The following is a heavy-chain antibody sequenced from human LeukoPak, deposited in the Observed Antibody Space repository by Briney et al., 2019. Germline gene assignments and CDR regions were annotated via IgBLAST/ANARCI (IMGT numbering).Heavy chain of an antibody. CDR1: GFTFSDHY. J-gene: IGHJ6*02. Sequence: GGSLRLSCAASGFTFSDHYMDWVRQAPGKGLEWVGRTRNKANSYTTEYAASVKGRFTISRDDSKNSLYLQMNSLKTEDTAVYYCARGGLLWKYYYYYYGMDVWGQGTTVTVSS. CDR3: ARGGLLWKYYYYYYGMDV. V-gene: IGHV3-72*01. CDR2: TRNKANSYTT. D-gene: IGHD3-10*01.